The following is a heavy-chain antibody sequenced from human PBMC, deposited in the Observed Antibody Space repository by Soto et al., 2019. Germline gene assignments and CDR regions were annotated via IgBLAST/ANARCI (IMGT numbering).Heavy chain of an antibody. Sequence: SETLSLTCTVSGGSISSYYWSWIRQPPGKGLEWIGYIYYSGSTNYNPSLKSRATISVDTSKNQFSLKLSSVTAADTAVYYCARAVGATNFDYWGQGTLVTVSS. CDR2: IYYSGST. CDR3: ARAVGATNFDY. J-gene: IGHJ4*02. V-gene: IGHV4-59*08. D-gene: IGHD1-26*01. CDR1: GGSISSYY.